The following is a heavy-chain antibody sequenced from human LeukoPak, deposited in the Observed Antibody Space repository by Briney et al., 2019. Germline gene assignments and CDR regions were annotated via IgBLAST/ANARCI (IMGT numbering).Heavy chain of an antibody. V-gene: IGHV3-7*01. Sequence: GGSLRLSCAASGFMFSNYWMSWVRQAPGKGLEWVANIKQDGSESRYVDSVKGRFTISRDNAKNSLYLQMNSLRPEDTAVYYCAKDEGITGRPRGLDYWGQGTLVTVSS. J-gene: IGHJ4*02. CDR3: AKDEGITGRPRGLDY. D-gene: IGHD6-13*01. CDR2: IKQDGSES. CDR1: GFMFSNYW.